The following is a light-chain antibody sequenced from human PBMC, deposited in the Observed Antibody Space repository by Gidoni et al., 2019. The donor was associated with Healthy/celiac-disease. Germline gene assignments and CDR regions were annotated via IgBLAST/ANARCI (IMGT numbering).Light chain of an antibody. CDR2: YDS. CDR1: NIGGKS. CDR3: QVWDTTRDHVV. Sequence: SYVLTQPPPVSVAPGKTATITCGGNNIGGKSVHWYPQKPGQAPVLVIYYDSDRPSGIPERFSGSNSGNTATLTISWVEAGDEADYYCQVWDTTRDHVVFGGGTTLTVL. J-gene: IGLJ2*01. V-gene: IGLV3-21*04.